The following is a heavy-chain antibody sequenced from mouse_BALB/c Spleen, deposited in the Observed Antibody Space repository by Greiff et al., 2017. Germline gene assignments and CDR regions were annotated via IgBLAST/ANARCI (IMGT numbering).Heavy chain of an antibody. Sequence: VQLKESGPGLVKPSQSLSLTCSVTGYSITSGYYWNWIRQFPGNKLEWMGYISYDGSNNYNPSLKNRISITRDTSKNQFFLKLNSVTTEDTATYYCARADGYYAMDYWGQGTSVTVSS. V-gene: IGHV3-6*02. CDR2: ISYDGSN. J-gene: IGHJ4*01. CDR3: ARADGYYAMDY. CDR1: GYSITSGYY.